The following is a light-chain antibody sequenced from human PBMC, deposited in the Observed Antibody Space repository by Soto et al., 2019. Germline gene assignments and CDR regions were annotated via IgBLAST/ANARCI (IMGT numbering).Light chain of an antibody. Sequence: EIVLTQSPATLSLSPGERATLSCRASPSVPNYLAWYQQKPGQAPRLLIYGAFNRATGIPARFSGSGSGTEYSLTISSLQSEDFGVYFCQQYDQWWTFGQGTKVDIK. CDR2: GAF. J-gene: IGKJ1*01. CDR1: PSVPNY. V-gene: IGKV3D-15*01. CDR3: QQYDQWWT.